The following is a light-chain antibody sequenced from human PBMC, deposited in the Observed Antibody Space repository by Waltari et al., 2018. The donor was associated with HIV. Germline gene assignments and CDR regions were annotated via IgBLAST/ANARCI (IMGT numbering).Light chain of an antibody. CDR1: TSNIGSNT. CDR2: SNN. J-gene: IGLJ3*02. Sequence: QSVLTQPPSASGTPGQRVTISCSGSTSNIGSNTINWYQQLPGTAPKLLSYSNNRRSAGVPYRFSGSKSGTAASLAISGLQSEDEADYSCAAWDDSLNGPVFGGGTKLTVL. V-gene: IGLV1-44*01. CDR3: AAWDDSLNGPV.